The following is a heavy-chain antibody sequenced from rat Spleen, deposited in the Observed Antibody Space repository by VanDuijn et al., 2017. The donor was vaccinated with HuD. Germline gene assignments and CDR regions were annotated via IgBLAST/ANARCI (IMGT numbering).Heavy chain of an antibody. CDR2: ISYDGRST. CDR3: ARQPYNNPFDY. J-gene: IGHJ2*01. Sequence: EVQLVESGGGLVQPGRSMKLSCVASGFSFSNYYMAWVRQVPKTGLEWVATISYDGRSTYYRDSVKGRFTISRDNAKSTLYLQMDSLRSEDTATYYCARQPYNNPFDYWGQGVMVTVSS. D-gene: IGHD1-10*01. CDR1: GFSFSNYY. V-gene: IGHV5-7*01.